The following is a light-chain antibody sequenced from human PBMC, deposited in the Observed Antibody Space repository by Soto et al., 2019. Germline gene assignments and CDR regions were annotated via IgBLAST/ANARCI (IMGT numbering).Light chain of an antibody. CDR2: DAS. CDR1: QNFGNTF. Sequence: ETVLTQSPGTLSLSPGERDTLSCRASQNFGNTFLSWYQQKPGQAPRLLIYDASDRATGIPDRFSGSGSGTDFTLTISRLEPEDFAVYYCQQYGSSPYTFGQGTKLEIK. CDR3: QQYGSSPYT. J-gene: IGKJ2*01. V-gene: IGKV3-20*01.